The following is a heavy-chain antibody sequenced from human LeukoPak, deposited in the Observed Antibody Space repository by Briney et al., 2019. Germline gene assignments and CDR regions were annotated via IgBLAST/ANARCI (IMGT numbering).Heavy chain of an antibody. Sequence: GGSLRLSCAASGFTFSRYGMHWVRQAPGKGLEWVAVISYDGSNKYYADSVKGRFAISRDNSKNTLYLQMNSLRAEDTAVYYCAKDLYYYDSSGYYYFDYWGQGTLVTVSS. D-gene: IGHD3-22*01. CDR3: AKDLYYYDSSGYYYFDY. CDR2: ISYDGSNK. J-gene: IGHJ4*02. V-gene: IGHV3-30*18. CDR1: GFTFSRYG.